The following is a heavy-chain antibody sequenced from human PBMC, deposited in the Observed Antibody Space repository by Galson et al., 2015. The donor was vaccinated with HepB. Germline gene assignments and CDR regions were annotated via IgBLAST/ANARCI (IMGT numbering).Heavy chain of an antibody. J-gene: IGHJ5*02. Sequence: SLRLSCATSGFTFSYYGMHWVRQAPGKGLEWVAGMSYDGNYKHYADSVKGRFTISRDNSKNTLYLQMNSLRPDDTAMYYCVKDLGVGAVADRFTPWGQGTLVTVSS. CDR1: GFTFSYYG. CDR2: MSYDGNYK. D-gene: IGHD6-19*01. CDR3: VKDLGVGAVADRFTP. V-gene: IGHV3-30*18.